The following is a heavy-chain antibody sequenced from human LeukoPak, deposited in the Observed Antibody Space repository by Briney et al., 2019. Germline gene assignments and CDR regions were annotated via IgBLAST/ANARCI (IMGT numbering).Heavy chain of an antibody. Sequence: ASVKVSCKASGGTFSSYAISWVRQAPGQGLEWMGGIIPIFGTANYAQKFQGRVTITADESTSTAYMELSSLRSEDTAVYYCASGGFGGNDTFDIWGQGTMGTVSS. CDR1: GGTFSSYA. CDR2: IIPIFGTA. J-gene: IGHJ3*02. CDR3: ASGGFGGNDTFDI. V-gene: IGHV1-69*13. D-gene: IGHD3-16*01.